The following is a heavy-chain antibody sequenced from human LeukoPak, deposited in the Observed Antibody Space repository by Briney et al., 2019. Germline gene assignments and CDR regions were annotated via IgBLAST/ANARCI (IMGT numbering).Heavy chain of an antibody. D-gene: IGHD3-10*01. Sequence: SVKVSRKASGGTFSSYAISWVRQAPGQGLEWMGRIIPIFGTANYAQKFQGRVTITTDESTSTAYMELSSLRSEDTAVYYCAREDYYGSGSHPFDYWGQGTLVTVSS. CDR1: GGTFSSYA. CDR2: IIPIFGTA. V-gene: IGHV1-69*05. CDR3: AREDYYGSGSHPFDY. J-gene: IGHJ4*02.